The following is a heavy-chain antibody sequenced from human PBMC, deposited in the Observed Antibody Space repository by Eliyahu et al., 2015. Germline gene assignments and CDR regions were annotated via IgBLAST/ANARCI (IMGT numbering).Heavy chain of an antibody. CDR2: IYYSGST. D-gene: IGHD3-10*01. J-gene: IGHJ3*02. CDR1: XXSISSGGYY. V-gene: IGHV4-31*03. CDR3: ARDYYGSFYAFDI. Sequence: QVQLQESGPGLVKPSQTLSLXCXVXXXSISSGGYYWSWIRQHPGKGLEWIGYIYYSGSTYYNPSLKSRVSISVDTSKNQFSLKLSSVTAADTAVYYCARDYYGSFYAFDIWGQGTMVTVSS.